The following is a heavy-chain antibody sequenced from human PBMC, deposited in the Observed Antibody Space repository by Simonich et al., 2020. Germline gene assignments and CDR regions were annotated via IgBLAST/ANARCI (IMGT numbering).Heavy chain of an antibody. CDR3: TREYSSSSDPYWYFDL. J-gene: IGHJ2*01. Sequence: EVQLVESGGGLVQPGGSLRLSCAASGFTFSSYWMSWVRPAPGRGLVWVANIKLDGSEKDYVDSVKGRFTISRDNAKNSLYLQMNSLRAEDTAVYYCTREYSSSSDPYWYFDLWGRGTLVTVSS. CDR1: GFTFSSYW. D-gene: IGHD6-6*01. V-gene: IGHV3-7*01. CDR2: IKLDGSEK.